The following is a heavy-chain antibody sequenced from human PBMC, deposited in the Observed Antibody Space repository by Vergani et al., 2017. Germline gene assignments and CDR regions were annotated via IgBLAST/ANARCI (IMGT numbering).Heavy chain of an antibody. CDR2: ISPYNGHT. CDR1: GYTFSSYG. J-gene: IGHJ6*02. CDR3: ARHRGWGLVVVAATPWYYYYGMDV. D-gene: IGHD2-15*01. Sequence: QVPLVQSGAAVKTPGASVNVSCKASGYTFSSYGIRWVRQAPGQGLEWMGWISPYNGHTEYAQRLQGRVTMTTDTSTSTVYMGLRSLRSDDTAVYSCARHRGWGLVVVAATPWYYYYGMDVWGQGTTVTVSS. V-gene: IGHV1-18*01.